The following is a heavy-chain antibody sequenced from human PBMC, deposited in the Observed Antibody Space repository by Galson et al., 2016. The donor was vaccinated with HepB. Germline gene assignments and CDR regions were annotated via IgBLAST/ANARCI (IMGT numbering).Heavy chain of an antibody. V-gene: IGHV3-48*01. CDR3: AREDSGYNYAFDI. CDR1: GFTFSTYS. CDR2: ISRSSTTI. J-gene: IGHJ3*02. D-gene: IGHD5-12*01. Sequence: SLRLSCAASGFTFSTYSMNWVRQGPGKGLEWLSYISRSSTTILYADSVKGRFTVSRDNAKNSVYLQMSSLRAEDTAVYYCAREDSGYNYAFDIWGQGTMVTVSS.